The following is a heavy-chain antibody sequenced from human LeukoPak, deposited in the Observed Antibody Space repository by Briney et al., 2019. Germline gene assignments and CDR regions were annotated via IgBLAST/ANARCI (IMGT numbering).Heavy chain of an antibody. CDR1: GYTFTSYG. CDR2: IIPIFGTA. D-gene: IGHD6-6*01. CDR3: ARFVGLGSSSEFDY. V-gene: IGHV1-69*13. Sequence: GASVKVSCKASGYTFTSYGISWVRQAPGQGLEWMGGIIPIFGTANYAQKFQGRVTITADESTSTAYMELSSLRSEDTAVYYCARFVGLGSSSEFDYWGQGTLVTVSS. J-gene: IGHJ4*02.